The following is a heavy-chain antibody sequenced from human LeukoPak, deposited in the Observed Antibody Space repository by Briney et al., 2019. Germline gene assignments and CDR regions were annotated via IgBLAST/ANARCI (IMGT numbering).Heavy chain of an antibody. CDR3: ARCYGASMVRGVIITPPGY. D-gene: IGHD3-10*01. CDR2: INAGNGNT. V-gene: IGHV1-3*01. Sequence: ASVKVSCRASGYTLTSYAMHWVRQAPGQRLEWMGWINAGNGNTKYSQKFQGRVTITRDTSASTAYMELSSLRSEDTAVYYCARCYGASMVRGVIITPPGYWGQGTLVTVSS. J-gene: IGHJ4*02. CDR1: GYTLTSYA.